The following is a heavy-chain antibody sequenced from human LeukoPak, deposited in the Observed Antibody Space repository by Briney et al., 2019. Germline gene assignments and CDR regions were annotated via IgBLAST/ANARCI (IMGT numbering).Heavy chain of an antibody. Sequence: GGSLRLSCAASGFTFTGYAMSWVRQAPGKGLEWVSAISDSGGSTYYADSVKGRFTISRDNSKNTLYLQMNSLRVEDTAVYYGAKDLRRDGYSSGWYYFDYWGQGTLVTVSS. CDR2: ISDSGGST. D-gene: IGHD6-19*01. CDR1: GFTFTGYA. V-gene: IGHV3-23*01. J-gene: IGHJ4*02. CDR3: AKDLRRDGYSSGWYYFDY.